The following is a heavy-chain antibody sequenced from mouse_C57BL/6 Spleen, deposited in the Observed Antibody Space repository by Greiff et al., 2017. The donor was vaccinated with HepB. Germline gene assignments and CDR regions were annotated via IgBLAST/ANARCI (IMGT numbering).Heavy chain of an antibody. V-gene: IGHV1-55*01. CDR1: GYTFTSYW. Sequence: QVQLQQSGAELVKPGASVKMSCKASGYTFTSYWITWVKQRPGQGLEWIGDIYPGSGSTTYNEKFKSKATLTVDTSSSTAYMQLSSLTSEDSAVYCCAREDGYAAWFAYWGQGTLVTVSA. J-gene: IGHJ3*01. D-gene: IGHD2-2*01. CDR2: IYPGSGST. CDR3: AREDGYAAWFAY.